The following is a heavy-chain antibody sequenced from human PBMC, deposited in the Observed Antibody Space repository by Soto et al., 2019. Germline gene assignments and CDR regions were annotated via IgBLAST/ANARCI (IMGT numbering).Heavy chain of an antibody. D-gene: IGHD3-22*01. CDR2: ISTYKGFT. CDR3: ARGSYYYDSSGYSLGVPNFDY. CDR1: GYTFTSYG. J-gene: IGHJ4*02. V-gene: IGHV1-18*01. Sequence: ASVKVSCTASGYTFTSYGIGWVRQAPGQGPEWMAWISTYKGFTDYSQNLQGRVTITADKSTSTAYMELSSLRSEDTAVYYCARGSYYYDSSGYSLGVPNFDYWGQGTLVTVSS.